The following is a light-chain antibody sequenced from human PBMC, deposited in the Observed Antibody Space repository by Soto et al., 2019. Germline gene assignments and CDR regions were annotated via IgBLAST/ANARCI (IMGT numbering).Light chain of an antibody. CDR3: QQSFGAPLT. J-gene: IGKJ4*01. CDR2: AAS. CDR1: QNIDTF. V-gene: IGKV1-39*01. Sequence: DIQMTQSPSSLSASVGDRVSITCRASQNIDTFLNWHQHKPGKAPHLLIYAASSLPSGVPPKFSGSGSGTDFTLTINNLQPEDFATYYCQQSFGAPLTFGGGTRVEIK.